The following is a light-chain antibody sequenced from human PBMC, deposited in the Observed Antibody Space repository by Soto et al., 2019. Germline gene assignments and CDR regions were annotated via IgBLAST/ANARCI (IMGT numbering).Light chain of an antibody. CDR2: AAS. J-gene: IGKJ4*01. Sequence: DIQMTQSPSSLSASVGDSVTITCRASQGINNYLAWFQQKPGQAPKSLIYAASRLQSGVPSKFSGSGSGTEFTLTISSLQPEDFATYYCQQYISHPLTFGGGTKVEIK. CDR1: QGINNY. CDR3: QQYISHPLT. V-gene: IGKV1-16*02.